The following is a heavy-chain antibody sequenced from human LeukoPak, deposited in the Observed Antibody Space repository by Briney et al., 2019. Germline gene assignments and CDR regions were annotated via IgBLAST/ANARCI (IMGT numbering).Heavy chain of an antibody. CDR2: IRSKANSYAT. Sequence: GGSLRLSCAASGFTLSGSAMHWVRQASGKGLEWVGRIRSKANSYATAYAASVKGRFTISRDDSKNTAYLQMNSLKTEDTAVYYCTSQCMVRGVTPVLCWGQGTLVTVSS. CDR3: TSQCMVRGVTPVLC. CDR1: GFTLSGSA. J-gene: IGHJ4*02. V-gene: IGHV3-73*01. D-gene: IGHD3-10*01.